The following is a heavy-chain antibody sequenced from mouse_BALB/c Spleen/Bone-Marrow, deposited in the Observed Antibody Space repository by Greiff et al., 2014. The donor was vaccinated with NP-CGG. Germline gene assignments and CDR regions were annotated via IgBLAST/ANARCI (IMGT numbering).Heavy chain of an antibody. D-gene: IGHD2-3*01. CDR2: IDPSNGNS. Sequence: VQLQQSGAELVKPGASVMLSCTASGFNIKDTYIHWMKQRPERGPEWIGGIDPSNGNSKFDPKFQGKATITADTSSNTAYLQLSSLTSEDTAVYYCAPYDVYHFDYWGQGTTLTVSS. CDR1: GFNIKDTY. CDR3: APYDVYHFDY. J-gene: IGHJ2*01. V-gene: IGHV14-3*02.